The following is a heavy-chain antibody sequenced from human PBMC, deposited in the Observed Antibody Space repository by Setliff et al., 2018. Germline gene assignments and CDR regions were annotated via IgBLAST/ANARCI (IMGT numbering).Heavy chain of an antibody. V-gene: IGHV4-61*01. CDR1: GGSVSSGSYS. J-gene: IGHJ4*02. CDR2: IYYSGST. CDR3: ARSFSRREKFLLDY. Sequence: SETLSLTCTVSGGSVSSGSYSWSWIRQPPGKGLEWIGYIYYSGSTNYNPSLKSRVTISVDTSKNQFSLKLSSVTAADTAVYYCARSFSRREKFLLDYWGQGALVTVSS.